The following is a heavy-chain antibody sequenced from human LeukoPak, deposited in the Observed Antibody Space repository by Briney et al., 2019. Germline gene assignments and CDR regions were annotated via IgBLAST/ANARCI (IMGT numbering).Heavy chain of an antibody. V-gene: IGHV4-59*01. Sequence: SETLSLTCTVSGGSISSYYWSWIWQPPGKGLEWIGYIYYSGSTNYNPSLKSRVTISVDTSKNQFSLKLSSVTVADTAVYYCAREYYDSSGNGDAFDIWGQGTMVTVSS. CDR1: GGSISSYY. J-gene: IGHJ3*02. D-gene: IGHD3-22*01. CDR2: IYYSGST. CDR3: AREYYDSSGNGDAFDI.